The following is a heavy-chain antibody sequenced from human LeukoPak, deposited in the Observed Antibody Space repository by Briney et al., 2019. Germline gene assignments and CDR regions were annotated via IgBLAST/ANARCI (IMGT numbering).Heavy chain of an antibody. V-gene: IGHV2-5*02. D-gene: IGHD3-10*01. CDR1: GFSLSTRGAG. CDR2: IYWDDDK. Sequence: SGPTLLKPTPALTLTFTFSGFSLSTRGAGVGWIRQPPGKALAWLSLIYWDDDKRYSPSLKSRLTITKDTSKNQVVLTMTNMDPVDTATYYCAHSDTYYYGSGNYYWGQGTLVTVSS. CDR3: AHSDTYYYGSGNYY. J-gene: IGHJ4*02.